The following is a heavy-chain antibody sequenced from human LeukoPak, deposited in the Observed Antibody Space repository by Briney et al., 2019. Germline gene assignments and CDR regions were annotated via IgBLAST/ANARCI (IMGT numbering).Heavy chain of an antibody. J-gene: IGHJ4*02. CDR1: GGTFSSYA. CDR3: ARDLWQSVGDY. D-gene: IGHD6-19*01. V-gene: IGHV1-69*13. CDR2: IIPIFGTA. Sequence: SAVKVSCKASGGTFSSYAISWVRQAPGQGLEWMGGIIPIFGTANYAQKFQGRVTITADESTSTAYMELSSLRSDDTAVYYCARDLWQSVGDYWGQGTLVTVSS.